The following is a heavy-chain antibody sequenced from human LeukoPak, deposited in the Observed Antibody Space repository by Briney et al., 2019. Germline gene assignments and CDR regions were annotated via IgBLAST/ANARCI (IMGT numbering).Heavy chain of an antibody. CDR1: GFTVSSDY. CDR3: ARGYYYMDV. Sequence: GGSLRLSCAASGFTVSSDYMNWVRQAPGKGLEWASVIYSGGSTYYADSVKGRFTISRDSSKNTLYLQMNSLRAADAAVYYCARGYYYMDVWGKGTTVTVSS. J-gene: IGHJ6*03. V-gene: IGHV3-53*01. CDR2: IYSGGST.